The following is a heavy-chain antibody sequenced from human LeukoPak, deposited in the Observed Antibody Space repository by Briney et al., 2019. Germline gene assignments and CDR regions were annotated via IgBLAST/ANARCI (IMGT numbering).Heavy chain of an antibody. CDR1: GFTFSSYV. V-gene: IGHV3-23*01. Sequence: PGGSLRLSCAASGFTFSSYVMRWVRQAPGKGLEWVSAISGSSSSTYYADSVKGRFTISRDNSKNSLYLQMHSLRADDTAVYYCAKDPNSGWYMAYFDYWGQGTLVTVSS. D-gene: IGHD6-19*01. CDR3: AKDPNSGWYMAYFDY. CDR2: ISGSSSST. J-gene: IGHJ4*02.